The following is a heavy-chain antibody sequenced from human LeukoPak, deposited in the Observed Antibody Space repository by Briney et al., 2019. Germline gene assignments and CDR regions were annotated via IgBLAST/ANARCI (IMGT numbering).Heavy chain of an antibody. D-gene: IGHD4-17*01. Sequence: ASVKVSCKASGGTFSSYAISWVRQAPGQGLEWMGGVIPIFGTANYAQKFQGRVTITTDESTSTAYMELSSLRSEDTAVYYCARGVSRVTTFSFDIGAQGTMVTVSS. CDR1: GGTFSSYA. CDR2: VIPIFGTA. V-gene: IGHV1-69*05. J-gene: IGHJ3*02. CDR3: ARGVSRVTTFSFDI.